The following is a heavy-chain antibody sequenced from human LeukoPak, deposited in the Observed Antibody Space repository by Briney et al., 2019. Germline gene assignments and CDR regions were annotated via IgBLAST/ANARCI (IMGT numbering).Heavy chain of an antibody. CDR3: ARDPRYPAVAGHAFDL. D-gene: IGHD6-19*01. V-gene: IGHV4-4*02. J-gene: IGHJ2*01. Sequence: SGTLSLTCAVSGGSISSSNWWSWVRQPPGQGLEWIGEIYHSGSTNYNPSLKSRVTISVDKSKNQFSLKLSSVTAADTAVYYCARDPRYPAVAGHAFDLWGRGTLVTVSS. CDR2: IYHSGST. CDR1: GGSISSSNW.